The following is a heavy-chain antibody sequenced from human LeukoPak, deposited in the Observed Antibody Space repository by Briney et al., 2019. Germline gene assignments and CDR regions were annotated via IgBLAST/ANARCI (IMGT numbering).Heavy chain of an antibody. D-gene: IGHD3-3*01. CDR3: ARGLAIWSGYWAH. CDR1: GGSISSSSYY. V-gene: IGHV4-39*07. J-gene: IGHJ4*02. Sequence: SETLSLTCTVSGGSISSSSYYWGWIRQPSGKGLEWIGSIYYSGSTYYNPSLKSRVTISVDTSKNQFSLKLNSVTAADTAVYYCARGLAIWSGYWAHWGQGTLVTVSS. CDR2: IYYSGST.